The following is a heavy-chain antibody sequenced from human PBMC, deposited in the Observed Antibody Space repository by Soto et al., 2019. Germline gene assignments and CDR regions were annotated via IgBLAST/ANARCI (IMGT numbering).Heavy chain of an antibody. Sequence: SETLSLTCTVSGGSISSSSYYWGWIRQPPGKGLEWIGSIYYSGSTYYNPSLKSRVTISVDTSKNQFSLKLSSVTAADTAVYYCARQIVGATTDFDYWGQGTLVTVSS. J-gene: IGHJ4*02. CDR2: IYYSGST. V-gene: IGHV4-39*01. CDR3: ARQIVGATTDFDY. D-gene: IGHD1-26*01. CDR1: GGSISSSSYY.